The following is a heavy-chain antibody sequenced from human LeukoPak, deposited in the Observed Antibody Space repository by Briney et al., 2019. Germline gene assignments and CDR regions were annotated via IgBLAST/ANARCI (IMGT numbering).Heavy chain of an antibody. CDR3: ARMRGRYCSSNGCYVEY. J-gene: IGHJ4*02. Sequence: GSLRLSCAASGFTFSSYWMSWVRQAPGKGLEWVANIKQDGSEKYYVDSVKGRFTISRDNSKNTLYLQMNSLRVEDTAVYYCARMRGRYCSSNGCYVEYWGQGALVTVSS. CDR2: IKQDGSEK. CDR1: GFTFSSYW. V-gene: IGHV3-7*01. D-gene: IGHD2-2*01.